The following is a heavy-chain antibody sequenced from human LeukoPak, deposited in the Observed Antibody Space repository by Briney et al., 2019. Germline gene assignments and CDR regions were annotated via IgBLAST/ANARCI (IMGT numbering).Heavy chain of an antibody. Sequence: GASVKVSCKASGGTFSSYAISWVRQAPGQGLEWMGGIIPIFGTANYAQKFQGRFTITAGKSTSTAYMELSSLRSEDTAVYYCARAYGSLFDYWGQGTLVTVSS. V-gene: IGHV1-69*06. J-gene: IGHJ4*02. CDR2: IIPIFGTA. CDR1: GGTFSSYA. D-gene: IGHD3-10*01. CDR3: ARAYGSLFDY.